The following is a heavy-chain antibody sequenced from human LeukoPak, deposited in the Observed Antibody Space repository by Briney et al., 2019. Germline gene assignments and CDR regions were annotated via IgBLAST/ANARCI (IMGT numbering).Heavy chain of an antibody. V-gene: IGHV4-59*01. CDR3: ARHRGSGYPYFDY. CDR2: IYYSGST. Sequence: SETLSLTCTVSGGSINNYYWSWIRHPPGKGLELIGYIYYSGSTNYNPSLKSRVTISVDTSKNQFSLKLSSLTAADTAVYYCARHRGSGYPYFDYWGQGTLVTVSS. CDR1: GGSINNYY. D-gene: IGHD3-22*01. J-gene: IGHJ4*02.